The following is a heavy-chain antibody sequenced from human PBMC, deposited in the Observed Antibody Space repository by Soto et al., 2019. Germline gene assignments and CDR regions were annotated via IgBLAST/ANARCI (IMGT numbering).Heavy chain of an antibody. Sequence: SETLSLTCTVSGGSISSYYWSWIRQPPGKGLEWIGYIYYSGSTNYNPSLKSRVTISVDTSKNQFSLKLSSVTAADTAVYYCARLGYCSGGSCYAEYNWFDPWGQGTLVTVS. D-gene: IGHD2-15*01. CDR1: GGSISSYY. CDR3: ARLGYCSGGSCYAEYNWFDP. J-gene: IGHJ5*02. V-gene: IGHV4-59*01. CDR2: IYYSGST.